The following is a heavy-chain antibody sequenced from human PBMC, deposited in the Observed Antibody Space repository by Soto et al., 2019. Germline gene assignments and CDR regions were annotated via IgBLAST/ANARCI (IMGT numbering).Heavy chain of an antibody. V-gene: IGHV3-30*18. J-gene: IGHJ4*02. Sequence: QVQLVESGGGVVQPGRSLRLSCAASGFTFSSYGMHWVRQAPGKGLEWVAVISYDGSNKYYADSVKGRFTISRDNSKNPLYLQMNSLRAEDTAVYYCAKEIYGGNSLDYWGQGTLVTVSS. CDR3: AKEIYGGNSLDY. D-gene: IGHD4-17*01. CDR1: GFTFSSYG. CDR2: ISYDGSNK.